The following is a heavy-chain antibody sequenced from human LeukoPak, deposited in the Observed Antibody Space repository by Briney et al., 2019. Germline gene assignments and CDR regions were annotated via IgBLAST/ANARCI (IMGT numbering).Heavy chain of an antibody. D-gene: IGHD2-2*01. CDR1: GFTFSSYS. CDR2: ISSSSSYI. CDR3: TSYPRSTSPY. V-gene: IGHV3-21*04. Sequence: GSLRPSCAASGFTFSSYSMNWARQAPGKGLEWVSSISSSSSYIYYADSVKGRFTISRDNAKNSLYLQMNSLKTEDTAVYYCTSYPRSTSPYWGQGTLVTVSS. J-gene: IGHJ4*02.